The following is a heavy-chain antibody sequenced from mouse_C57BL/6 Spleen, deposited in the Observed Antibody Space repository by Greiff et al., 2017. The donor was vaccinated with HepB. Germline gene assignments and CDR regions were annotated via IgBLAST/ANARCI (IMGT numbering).Heavy chain of an antibody. CDR1: GFTFSDYG. V-gene: IGHV5-17*01. Sequence: EVKLVESGGGLVKPGGSLKLSCAASGFTFSDYGMHWVRQAPEKGLEWVAYISSGSSNIYYADTVKGRFTISRDNAKNTLFLQMTSLRSEDTAMYYCAGDYYGNYWGQGTTLTVSS. J-gene: IGHJ2*01. CDR2: ISSGSSNI. D-gene: IGHD1-1*01. CDR3: AGDYYGNY.